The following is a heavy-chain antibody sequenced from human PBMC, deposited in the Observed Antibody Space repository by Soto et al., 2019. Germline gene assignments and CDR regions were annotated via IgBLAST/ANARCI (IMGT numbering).Heavy chain of an antibody. J-gene: IGHJ3*01. V-gene: IGHV1-69*01. CDR2: MIPIFGTA. CDR1: GGTFSSYA. Sequence: QVQLVQSGAEVKKPGSSVKVSCKASGGTFSSYAISWVRQAPGQGLEWMGGMIPIFGTANYAQKFQGRVTITADESTSTAYMELSSLRSEDTAVYYCARGATQSMVRVVILRDVAFDLWGQGTMVTVSS. D-gene: IGHD3-10*01. CDR3: ARGATQSMVRVVILRDVAFDL.